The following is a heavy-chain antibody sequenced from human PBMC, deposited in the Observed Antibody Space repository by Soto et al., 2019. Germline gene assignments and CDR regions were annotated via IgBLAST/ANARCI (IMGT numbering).Heavy chain of an antibody. J-gene: IGHJ4*02. CDR1: GFTFSSYA. Sequence: QVQLVESGGGVVQPGRSLRLSCAASGFTFSSYAMHWVRQAPGKGLEWVAVISYDGSNKYYADSVKGRFTISRDNSKNTLYLQMNSLSGEDTAVFFCARGYCSSISCYLTYFDYWGQGTLVTVSS. V-gene: IGHV3-30-3*01. CDR3: ARGYCSSISCYLTYFDY. CDR2: ISYDGSNK. D-gene: IGHD2-2*03.